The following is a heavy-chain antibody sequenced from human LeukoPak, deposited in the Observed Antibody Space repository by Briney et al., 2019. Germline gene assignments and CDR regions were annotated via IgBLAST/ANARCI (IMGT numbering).Heavy chain of an antibody. Sequence: PGGSLRLSCAASGFTFSSYGMHWVRQAPGKGLEWVAVISYDGSNKYYADSVKGRFTISRDNSKNTLYLQMNSLRAEDTAVYYCAKVRDTAMGHWGQGTLVTVSS. D-gene: IGHD5-18*01. J-gene: IGHJ4*02. CDR2: ISYDGSNK. CDR1: GFTFSSYG. CDR3: AKVRDTAMGH. V-gene: IGHV3-30*18.